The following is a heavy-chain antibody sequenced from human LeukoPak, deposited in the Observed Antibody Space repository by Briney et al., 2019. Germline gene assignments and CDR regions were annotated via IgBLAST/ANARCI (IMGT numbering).Heavy chain of an antibody. D-gene: IGHD2-15*01. CDR2: ILYDGSNK. CDR1: GFTFSSYG. V-gene: IGHV3-30*18. CDR3: AKDLAVVVVAADAFDY. Sequence: PGGSLRLSCAASGFTFSSYGTHWVRQAPGKGLEWVAVILYDGSNKYYADSVKGRFAISRDNSKNTLYLQMNSLRAEDTAVYYCAKDLAVVVVAADAFDYWGQGTLVTVSS. J-gene: IGHJ4*02.